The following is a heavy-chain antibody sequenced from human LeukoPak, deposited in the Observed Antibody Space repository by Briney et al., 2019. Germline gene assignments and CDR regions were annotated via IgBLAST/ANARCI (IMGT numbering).Heavy chain of an antibody. CDR1: GYSFTSYW. CDR3: ASQEGPSSGWYHY. V-gene: IGHV5-51*01. J-gene: IGHJ4*02. CDR2: IYPGHSDT. Sequence: GESLKISCKGSGYSFTSYWIGCVRQMPGKGLEWMGIIYPGHSDTRNSPSSQGQVTISADTSISTAYLQWSSLKASDTAMYYCASQEGPSSGWYHYWGQGTLVTVSS. D-gene: IGHD6-13*01.